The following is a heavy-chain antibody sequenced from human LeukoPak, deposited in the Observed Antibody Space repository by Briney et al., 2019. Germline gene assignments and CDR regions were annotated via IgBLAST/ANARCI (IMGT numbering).Heavy chain of an antibody. V-gene: IGHV4-30-2*01. CDR3: ARDRSGSYDY. Sequence: SQTLSLTCTVSGGSISSGGYYWSWIRQPPGKGLEWIGEINHSGSTNYNPSLKSRVTISVDTSKNQFSLKLSSVTAADTAVYYCARDRSGSYDYWGQGTLVTVSS. CDR2: INHSGST. D-gene: IGHD1-26*01. CDR1: GGSISSGGYY. J-gene: IGHJ4*02.